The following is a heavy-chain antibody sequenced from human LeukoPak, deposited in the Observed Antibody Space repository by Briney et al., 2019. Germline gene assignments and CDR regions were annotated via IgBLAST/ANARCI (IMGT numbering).Heavy chain of an antibody. CDR1: GYTFTSYG. V-gene: IGHV1-18*01. J-gene: IGHJ4*02. D-gene: IGHD3-10*01. Sequence: ASVKVSCKASGYTFTSYGISWVRQAPGQGLEWMGWIIAYNGNTNYAQKLQGRVTMTTDTSTSTAYMELRSLRSDDTAVYYCARAIMVRGVTTDSYYFDYWGQGTLVTVSS. CDR2: IIAYNGNT. CDR3: ARAIMVRGVTTDSYYFDY.